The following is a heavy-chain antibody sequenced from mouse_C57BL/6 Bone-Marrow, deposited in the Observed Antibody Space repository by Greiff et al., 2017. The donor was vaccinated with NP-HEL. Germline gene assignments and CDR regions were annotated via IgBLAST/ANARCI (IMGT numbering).Heavy chain of an antibody. CDR1: GFNITDYY. CDR2: IDPEDGGT. V-gene: IGHV14-2*01. CDR3: AQGGGLYWYGDV. J-gene: IGHJ1*03. Sequence: EVKLMEPGAELVKPGASVKLSCTASGFNITDYYMHWVKQRTEQGLEWIGRIDPEDGGTKYAPKFQGKATITADTSSNTAYLQLSSLTSEGTAVYYVAQGGGLYWYGDVWGTGTTVTVSS.